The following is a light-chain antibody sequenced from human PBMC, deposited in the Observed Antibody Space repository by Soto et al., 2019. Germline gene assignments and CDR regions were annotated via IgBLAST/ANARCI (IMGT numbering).Light chain of an antibody. J-gene: IGKJ4*01. Sequence: EIVMTQSPATLSVSPGERVSLSCRARQSVSSNLAWYQQKPGHAPRLLIYGASTRATGIPARFSGSGSGTEFTLIISSLQSEDFAIYYCQQYNKWTLTFGGGTKVEIK. CDR2: GAS. CDR3: QQYNKWTLT. CDR1: QSVSSN. V-gene: IGKV3-15*01.